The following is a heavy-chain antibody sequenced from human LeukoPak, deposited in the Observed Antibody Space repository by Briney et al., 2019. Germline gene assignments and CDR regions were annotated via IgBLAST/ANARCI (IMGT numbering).Heavy chain of an antibody. Sequence: PGGSLRLSCAASGFTFSSYAMSWVRQAPGKGLGWVSYISSSGSTIYYADSVKGRFTISRDNAKNSLYLQMNSLRAEDTAVYYCARDKYSYGYIDYWGQGTLVTVSS. CDR2: ISSSGSTI. CDR1: GFTFSSYA. CDR3: ARDKYSYGYIDY. V-gene: IGHV3-48*03. J-gene: IGHJ4*02. D-gene: IGHD5-18*01.